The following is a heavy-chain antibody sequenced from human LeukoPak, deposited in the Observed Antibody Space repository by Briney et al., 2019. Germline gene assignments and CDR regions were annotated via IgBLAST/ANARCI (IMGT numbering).Heavy chain of an antibody. V-gene: IGHV3-21*01. Sequence: GGSLRLSCAPSGFTFSDYSMNWVRQAPGKGPEWVASISTVSTYTFYADSVKGRFTISRDNVRNSLYLQMSSLGAEDTAVYYCARDGSGFYLYNYMDVWGKGTTVTVSS. CDR3: ARDGSGFYLYNYMDV. CDR1: GFTFSDYS. D-gene: IGHD6-25*01. CDR2: ISTVSTYT. J-gene: IGHJ6*03.